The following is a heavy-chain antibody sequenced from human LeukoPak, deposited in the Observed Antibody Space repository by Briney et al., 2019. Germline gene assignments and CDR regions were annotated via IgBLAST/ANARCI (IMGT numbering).Heavy chain of an antibody. Sequence: ASVKVSCKSSGYTFTGYYMHWVRQAPGQGLEWMGWINPNSGGTNYAQKFQGRVTMTRDTSISTAYMELSRLRSDDTAVYYCARIRGYCSGGSCRRVTWFDPWGQGTMVTVSS. J-gene: IGHJ5*02. CDR3: ARIRGYCSGGSCRRVTWFDP. CDR1: GYTFTGYY. D-gene: IGHD2-15*01. CDR2: INPNSGGT. V-gene: IGHV1-2*02.